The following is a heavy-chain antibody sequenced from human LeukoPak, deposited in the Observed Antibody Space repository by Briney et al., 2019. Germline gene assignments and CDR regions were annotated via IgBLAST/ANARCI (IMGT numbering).Heavy chain of an antibody. CDR1: GFTLSSYS. CDR3: ARWGGELWQNYYYYYHMDV. Sequence: GGSLRLSCAASGFTLSSYSMNWVRQAPGKGLEWVSFFSSSGSYIYYADSMKGRFTISRDNANNLLYLQMNSLRAEDTAVYYCARWGGELWQNYYYYYHMDVWGKGTTATVSS. J-gene: IGHJ6*03. V-gene: IGHV3-21*01. CDR2: FSSSGSYI. D-gene: IGHD3-16*01.